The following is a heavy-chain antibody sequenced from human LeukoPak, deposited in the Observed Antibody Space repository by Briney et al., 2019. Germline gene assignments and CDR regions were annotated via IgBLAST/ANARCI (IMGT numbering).Heavy chain of an antibody. CDR2: IYYSGST. CDR1: GGXINDYY. D-gene: IGHD2-15*01. CDR3: ARVDSSDAGNFDY. J-gene: IGHJ4*02. V-gene: IGHV4-59*08. Sequence: SETLSLTSTVSGGXINDYYCSWIRQPPGKGLEWIAWIYYSGSTNYNPSLKSRVTISVDTSKNQFSLKLTSVTAADTAGYYCARVDSSDAGNFDYWGREPWLPSP.